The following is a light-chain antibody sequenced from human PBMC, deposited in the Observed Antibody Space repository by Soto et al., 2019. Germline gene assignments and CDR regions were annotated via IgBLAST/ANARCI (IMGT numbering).Light chain of an antibody. CDR2: DAS. J-gene: IGKJ4*01. CDR1: QAIGST. CDR3: QRYNNWPLT. V-gene: IGKV3-15*01. Sequence: DIVMTQSPATLSFSLGDRVTITCRASQAIGSTLAWYQHKPGQTPRLLIYDASTMETGVPARFSGSGSGTEFTLTINSLQSEDFAVYYCQRYNNWPLTFGGGTKVDIK.